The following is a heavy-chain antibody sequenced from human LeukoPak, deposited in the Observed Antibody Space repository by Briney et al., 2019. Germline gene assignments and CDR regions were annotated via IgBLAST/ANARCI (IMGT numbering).Heavy chain of an antibody. CDR3: AKTQAEEYYDFWSGYWTRYYFDY. V-gene: IGHV3-23*01. J-gene: IGHJ4*02. CDR1: GFTFSSYA. Sequence: GGSLRLSCAASGFTFSSYAMSWVRQAPGKGLEWASAISGSGGSTYYADSVKGRFTISRDNSKNTLYLQMNSLRAEDTAVYYCAKTQAEEYYDFWSGYWTRYYFDYWGQGTLVTVSS. CDR2: ISGSGGST. D-gene: IGHD3-3*01.